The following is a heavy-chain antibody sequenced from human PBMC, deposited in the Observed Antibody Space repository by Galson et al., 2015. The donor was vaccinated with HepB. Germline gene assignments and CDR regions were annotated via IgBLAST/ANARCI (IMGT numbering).Heavy chain of an antibody. CDR3: ARVPLPVPAAIIDI. Sequence: SVKVSCKASDYTFTSYGISWVRQAPGQGLEWMGWISAYNGNANYAQKLQGRVTMTTDTSTSTAYMELRSLRSDDTAVYYCARVPLPVPAAIIDIWGQGTMVTVSS. CDR2: ISAYNGNA. D-gene: IGHD2-2*01. J-gene: IGHJ3*02. V-gene: IGHV1-18*01. CDR1: DYTFTSYG.